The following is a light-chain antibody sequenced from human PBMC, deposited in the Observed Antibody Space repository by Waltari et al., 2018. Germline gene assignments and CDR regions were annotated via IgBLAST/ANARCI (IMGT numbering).Light chain of an antibody. J-gene: IGKJ1*01. CDR1: QRVSRT. CDR2: EAS. V-gene: IGKV3-20*01. CDR3: QKYGTLPAT. Sequence: EIVLTQSPGTLSLSPGERATLSCRASQRVSRTLSWFPQKPGQAPRLLIYEASSRATSIPDRCSGSGSGTDFSLTISRLEPEDVAVYYCQKYGTLPATFGQGTKVEIK.